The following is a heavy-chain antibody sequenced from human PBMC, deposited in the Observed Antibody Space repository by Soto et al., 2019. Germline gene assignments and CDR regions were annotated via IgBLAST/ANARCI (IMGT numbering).Heavy chain of an antibody. CDR3: ARGPPWNYVYYYYDYMDV. V-gene: IGHV4-34*01. CDR1: GGSFSGYY. J-gene: IGHJ6*03. D-gene: IGHD1-7*01. Sequence: SETLSLTCAVYGGSFSGYYWSWIRQPPGKGLEWIGEINHSGSTNYNPSLKSRVTISVDTSKNQFSLKLSSVTAADTAVYYCARGPPWNYVYYYYDYMDVWGKGTTVTVSS. CDR2: INHSGST.